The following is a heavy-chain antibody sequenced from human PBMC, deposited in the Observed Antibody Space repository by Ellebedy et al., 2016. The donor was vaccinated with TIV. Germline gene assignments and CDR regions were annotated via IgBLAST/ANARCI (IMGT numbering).Heavy chain of an antibody. CDR3: AKGVGKDSGYDFILGN. CDR2: ISIDGSKK. J-gene: IGHJ4*02. D-gene: IGHD5-12*01. Sequence: GGSLRLXXVGSGFIFSAYDMHWVRQAPGKGLEWVAVISIDGSKKYYVGSVKGRFTISRDNDRSMVYLQMNSLRPEDTSVYYCAKGVGKDSGYDFILGNWGQGTLVAVSS. CDR1: GFIFSAYD. V-gene: IGHV3-30*18.